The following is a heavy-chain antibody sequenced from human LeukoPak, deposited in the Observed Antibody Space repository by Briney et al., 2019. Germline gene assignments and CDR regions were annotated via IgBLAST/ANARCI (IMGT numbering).Heavy chain of an antibody. D-gene: IGHD2-2*01. CDR3: AKDDIVVVPAATFDY. V-gene: IGHV3-30*18. J-gene: IGHJ4*02. CDR2: ISYDGSNK. CDR1: GFTFSSYG. Sequence: GSLRLSCAASGFTFSSYGMHWVRQAPGKGLEWVAVISYDGSNKYYADSVKGRFTISRDNSKNTLYLQMNSLRAEDTAVYYCAKDDIVVVPAATFDYWGQGTLVTVSS.